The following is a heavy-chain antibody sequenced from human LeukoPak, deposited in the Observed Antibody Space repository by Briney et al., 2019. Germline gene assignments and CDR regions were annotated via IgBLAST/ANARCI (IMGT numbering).Heavy chain of an antibody. CDR3: AKFDRQWSRFFPFDY. V-gene: IGHV3-21*01. Sequence: GGSLRLSCAASGFTFSSYSMNWVRQAPGKGLEWVSSVSSSSSYIYYADSVKGRFTISRDNAKNSLYLQMNSLRAEDTAVYYCAKFDRQWSRFFPFDYWGQGTLVTVSS. D-gene: IGHD6-19*01. CDR2: VSSSSSYI. J-gene: IGHJ4*02. CDR1: GFTFSSYS.